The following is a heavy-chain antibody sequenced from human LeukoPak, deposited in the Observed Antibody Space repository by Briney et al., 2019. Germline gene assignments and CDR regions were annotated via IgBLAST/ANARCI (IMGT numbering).Heavy chain of an antibody. CDR2: ISGYNGNP. Sequence: ASVKVSCKTSGYTFTNYGISWVRQAPGQGLEWMGWISGYNGNPRYAQKVQGRVTMTTDTSTNTAYMEVNSLRYDDTAIYYCARDPSLAVAGIRLFDYWGQGTLVIVSS. CDR3: ARDPSLAVAGIRLFDY. V-gene: IGHV1-18*01. J-gene: IGHJ4*02. CDR1: GYTFTNYG. D-gene: IGHD6-19*01.